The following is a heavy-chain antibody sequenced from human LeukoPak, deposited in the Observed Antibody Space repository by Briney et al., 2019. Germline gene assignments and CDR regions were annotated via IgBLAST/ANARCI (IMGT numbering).Heavy chain of an antibody. CDR3: ARESGMITDY. D-gene: IGHD1-26*01. J-gene: IGHJ4*02. CDR1: GGSFSGYY. V-gene: IGHV4-34*01. Sequence: SETLSLTCAVYGGSFSGYYWSWIRQPPGKGLEWIGEINHSGSTNYNPSLKSRVTISVDTSKNQFSLKLSSVTAADTAVYYCARESGMITDYWGQGTLVIVSS. CDR2: INHSGST.